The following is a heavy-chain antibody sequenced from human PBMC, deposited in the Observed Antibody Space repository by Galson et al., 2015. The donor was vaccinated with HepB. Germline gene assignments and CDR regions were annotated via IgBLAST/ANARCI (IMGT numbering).Heavy chain of an antibody. CDR1: GYTFTSYG. D-gene: IGHD2-15*01. J-gene: IGHJ1*01. Sequence: SVKVSCKASGYTFTSYGISWVRQAPGQGLEWMGWISAYNGNTNYAQKLQGRVTMTTDTSTSTAYMELRSLRSDDTAVYYCASEGLGYCSGGSCYPFQHWGQGTLVTVSS. CDR2: ISAYNGNT. V-gene: IGHV1-18*04. CDR3: ASEGLGYCSGGSCYPFQH.